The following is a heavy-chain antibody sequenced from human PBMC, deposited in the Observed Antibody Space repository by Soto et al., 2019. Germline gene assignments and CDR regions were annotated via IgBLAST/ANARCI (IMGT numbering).Heavy chain of an antibody. CDR1: GGSITSSSYY. Sequence: TSDTLSLTCTVPGGSITSSSYYWGWIRQPPGKGLEWIGNVYYGGSTYYNPSLKRRVTISVATSKSQFSLKLSSVTAADTAVYYCAGGDYCHSSVNFFYYDTMDVGSQGTTVTASS. V-gene: IGHV4-39*01. D-gene: IGHD3-22*01. CDR3: AGGDYCHSSVNFFYYDTMDV. CDR2: VYYGGST. J-gene: IGHJ6*02.